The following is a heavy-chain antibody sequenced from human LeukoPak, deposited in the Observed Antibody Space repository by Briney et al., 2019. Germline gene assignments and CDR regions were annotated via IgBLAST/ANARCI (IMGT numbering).Heavy chain of an antibody. J-gene: IGHJ4*02. Sequence: PGGSLRLSCAVSGFTITDYGMSWVRQAPGKGLEWVSAISVSGDTKYYADSVKGRFIISRDNSRNTLYLQINSLRAEDTALYYCAQGYSSGWSPYWGQGTLVTVSS. CDR3: AQGYSSGWSPY. CDR1: GFTITDYG. V-gene: IGHV3-23*01. CDR2: ISVSGDTK. D-gene: IGHD6-19*01.